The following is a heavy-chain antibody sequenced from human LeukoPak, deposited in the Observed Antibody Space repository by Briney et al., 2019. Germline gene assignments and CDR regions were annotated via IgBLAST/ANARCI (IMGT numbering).Heavy chain of an antibody. CDR2: INTDGSSA. D-gene: IGHD2-21*01. CDR1: GFTFSSYW. V-gene: IGHV3-74*01. J-gene: IGHJ2*01. Sequence: GGSLRLSCAASGFTFSSYWMHWVRQAPGQGLVWVSLINTDGSSATYADSVKGRFTISRDNARNTLYLQMNSLRAEDTAVYYCARGVNWWYFDLWGRGTLVTVSS. CDR3: ARGVNWWYFDL.